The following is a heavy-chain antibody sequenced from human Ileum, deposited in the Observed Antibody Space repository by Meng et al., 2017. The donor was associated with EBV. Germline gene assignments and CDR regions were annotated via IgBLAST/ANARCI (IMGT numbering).Heavy chain of an antibody. CDR2: TSHSGST. CDR1: GGSISRSDW. V-gene: IGHV4-4*02. Sequence: QVQLQESGPGLVKPSVTLALTGAVSGGSISRSDWWSWVRQPPGKGLEWIGETSHSGSTNYSPSIKSRVTISLDKSKNQLSLKLNSVTAADTAVYYCASSDYYRSDYWGQGTLVTVSS. J-gene: IGHJ4*02. CDR3: ASSDYYRSDY. D-gene: IGHD3-22*01.